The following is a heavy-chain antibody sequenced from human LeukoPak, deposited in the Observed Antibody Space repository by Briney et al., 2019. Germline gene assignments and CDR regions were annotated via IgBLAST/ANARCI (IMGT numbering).Heavy chain of an antibody. CDR1: GFTFSSYA. CDR2: ISYDGSNK. D-gene: IGHD1-14*01. CDR3: ARDFRGNKPNWFDP. J-gene: IGHJ5*02. V-gene: IGHV3-30-3*01. Sequence: QPGRSLRLSCAASGFTFSSYAMPWVRQVPGKGLEWVAVISYDGSNKYYADSVKGRFTISRDNSKNTLYLQMNSLRAEDTAVYYCARDFRGNKPNWFDPWGQGTLVTVSS.